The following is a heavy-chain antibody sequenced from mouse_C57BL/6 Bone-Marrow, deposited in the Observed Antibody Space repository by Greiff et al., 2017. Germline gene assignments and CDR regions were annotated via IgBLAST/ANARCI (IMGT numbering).Heavy chain of an antibody. J-gene: IGHJ3*01. CDR3: ASDGGYDGSRAY. Sequence: DVKLVESGGGLVKPGGSLKLSCAASGFTFSSYAMSWVRQTPEKRLEWVATISDGGSYTYYPDNVKGRFTISRDNAKNNLYLQMSHLKSEDTAMYYWASDGGYDGSRAYWGQGTLVTVSA. D-gene: IGHD1-1*01. V-gene: IGHV5-4*03. CDR2: ISDGGSYT. CDR1: GFTFSSYA.